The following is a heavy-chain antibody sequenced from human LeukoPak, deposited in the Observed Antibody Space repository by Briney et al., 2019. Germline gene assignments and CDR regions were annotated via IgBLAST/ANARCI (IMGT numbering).Heavy chain of an antibody. Sequence: GRTLSLSRAASVFTFRDYYMSCVPQAPGKGLEWVSYITDSTSLTNYADSVKGRFTISRDNTKNSLYLQINSLRADDTAVYYCAKVSGSNVFDYWGQGALVTVSS. V-gene: IGHV3-11*05. CDR1: VFTFRDYY. D-gene: IGHD1-26*01. CDR2: ITDSTSLT. J-gene: IGHJ4*02. CDR3: AKVSGSNVFDY.